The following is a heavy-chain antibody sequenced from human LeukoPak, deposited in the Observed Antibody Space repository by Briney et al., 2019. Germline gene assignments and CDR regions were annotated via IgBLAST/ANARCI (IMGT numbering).Heavy chain of an antibody. Sequence: SETLSLTCSVSGASISRYYWSWIRQPPGKGLEWIGYIYHNGGTNYNPSLQSRLTISIDTSKNQFSLKLSSVTAADTAVYYCARHLRAVAGGRYFDYWGQGTQVTVSS. CDR3: ARHLRAVAGGRYFDY. V-gene: IGHV4-59*08. CDR2: IYHNGGT. D-gene: IGHD6-19*01. J-gene: IGHJ4*02. CDR1: GASISRYY.